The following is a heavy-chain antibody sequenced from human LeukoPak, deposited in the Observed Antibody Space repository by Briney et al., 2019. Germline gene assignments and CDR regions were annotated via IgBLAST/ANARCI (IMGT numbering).Heavy chain of an antibody. CDR1: GGSISSSLYY. J-gene: IGHJ3*02. CDR3: ARDWVVKDAFDI. Sequence: SETLTLTCTVSGGSISSSLYYWGWIRQPPGKGLEWIGSLYYSGGTYYNPSLKSRVTISVDTSKKQSSLKLSSVTAADTAVYFCARDWVVKDAFDIWGQGTMVTVSS. CDR2: LYYSGGT. V-gene: IGHV4-39*07. D-gene: IGHD2-21*01.